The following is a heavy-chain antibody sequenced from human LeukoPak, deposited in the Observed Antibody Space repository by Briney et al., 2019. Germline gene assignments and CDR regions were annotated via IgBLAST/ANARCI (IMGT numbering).Heavy chain of an antibody. CDR1: GFTFSSYW. CDR2: IASDGSST. CDR3: AKVLLWFGELSDSYYFDY. Sequence: QSGGSLRLSCAASGFTFSSYWMNWVRQAPGKGLVWVSRIASDGSSTTYADSVKGRFTISRDNSKNTLYLQMNSLRAEDTAVYYCAKVLLWFGELSDSYYFDYWGQGTLVTVSS. V-gene: IGHV3-74*01. D-gene: IGHD3-10*01. J-gene: IGHJ4*02.